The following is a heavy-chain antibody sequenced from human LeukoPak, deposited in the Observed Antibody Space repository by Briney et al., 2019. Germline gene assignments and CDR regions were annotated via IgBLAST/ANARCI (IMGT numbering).Heavy chain of an antibody. J-gene: IGHJ4*02. Sequence: GGSLRLSCAASGFTIRDYVMSWVRQAPGKGLEWVSYIDPSGTALYYADSAKGRFTVSRDNGKNSLSLQLRSLRAEDTALYYCARAAYNWNWGQGTLVTVSS. V-gene: IGHV3-11*01. CDR3: ARAAYNWN. CDR2: IDPSGTAL. CDR1: GFTIRDYV. D-gene: IGHD1-20*01.